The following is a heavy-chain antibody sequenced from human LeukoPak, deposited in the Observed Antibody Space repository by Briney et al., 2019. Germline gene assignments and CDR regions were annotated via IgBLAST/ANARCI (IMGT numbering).Heavy chain of an antibody. J-gene: IGHJ4*02. V-gene: IGHV1-69*05. CDR2: IIPIFGTA. CDR3: ARDRIRGYSYGITNYFDY. CDR1: GGTFSSYA. D-gene: IGHD5-18*01. Sequence: SVKVSCKASGGTFSSYAISWVRQAPGQGLEWMGRIIPIFGTANYAQKFQGRDTITTDESTSTAYMELSSLRSEDTAVYYCARDRIRGYSYGITNYFDYWGQGTLVTVSS.